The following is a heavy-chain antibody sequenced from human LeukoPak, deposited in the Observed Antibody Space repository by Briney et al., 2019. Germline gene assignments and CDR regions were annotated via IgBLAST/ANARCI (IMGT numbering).Heavy chain of an antibody. Sequence: GGSLRLSCAVSGLTFSSYSMNWVRQAPGKGLEWVASVSPSSSYIYYADSVKGRFTISRDNAKNSQYLQMHSLRDEDTAVYYCARAPPRYGSGSFHFDFWGQGTLVTVSS. D-gene: IGHD3-10*01. CDR2: VSPSSSYI. CDR1: GLTFSSYS. J-gene: IGHJ4*02. V-gene: IGHV3-21*01. CDR3: ARAPPRYGSGSFHFDF.